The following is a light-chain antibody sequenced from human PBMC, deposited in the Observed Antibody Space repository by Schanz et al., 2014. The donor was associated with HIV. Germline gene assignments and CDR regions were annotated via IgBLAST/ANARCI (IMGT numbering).Light chain of an antibody. J-gene: IGKJ2*01. V-gene: IGKV1-39*01. CDR2: AAS. CDR3: QQSYTTPNT. Sequence: DIQMTQSPSSLSASVGDRVTITCRASQSISIYLNWYQQKPGKAPKLLISAASSLQSGVPSRFSGSGSGTDFTLTISSLQPEDFATYYCQQSYTTPNTFGQGTKLEIK. CDR1: QSISIY.